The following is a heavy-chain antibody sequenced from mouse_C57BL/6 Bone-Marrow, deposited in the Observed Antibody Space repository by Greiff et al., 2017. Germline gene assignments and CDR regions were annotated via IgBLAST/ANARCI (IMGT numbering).Heavy chain of an antibody. J-gene: IGHJ2*01. D-gene: IGHD1-1*01. CDR2: IGPNSGGT. CDR1: GYTFTSYW. CDR3: ARAPLRYYFDY. Sequence: QVQLQQPGAELVKPGASVKLSCKASGYTFTSYWMHWVKQRPGRGLEWIGRIGPNSGGTKYNEKFKSKATLTVDKPSSTAYMQLSSLTSEDSAVYYCARAPLRYYFDYWGQGTTLTVSS. V-gene: IGHV1-72*01.